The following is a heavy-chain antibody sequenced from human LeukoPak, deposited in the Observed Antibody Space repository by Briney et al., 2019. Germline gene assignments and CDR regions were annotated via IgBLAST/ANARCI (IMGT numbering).Heavy chain of an antibody. V-gene: IGHV3-7*01. CDR1: GFTFSSYA. Sequence: GGSLRLSCAASGFTFSSYAMSWVRQAPGKGLEWVANIKQDGSEKYYVDSVKGRFTISRDNAKNSLYLQMNSLRAEDTAVYYCASWGRGYYGSGNYWGQGTLVTVSS. D-gene: IGHD3-10*01. CDR3: ASWGRGYYGSGNY. CDR2: IKQDGSEK. J-gene: IGHJ4*02.